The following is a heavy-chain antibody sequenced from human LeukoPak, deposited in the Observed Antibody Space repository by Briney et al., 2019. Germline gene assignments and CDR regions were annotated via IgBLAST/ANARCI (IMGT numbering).Heavy chain of an antibody. CDR3: ARASTHKPHRVGANYEFDY. V-gene: IGHV4-34*01. CDR1: GGSFSGYY. D-gene: IGHD1-26*01. CDR2: INHSGST. J-gene: IGHJ4*02. Sequence: SETLSLTCAVYGGSFSGYYWSWIRQPPGKGLEWIGEINHSGSTNYNPSLKSRVTISVDTSKNQFSLKLSSVTAADTAVYYCARASTHKPHRVGANYEFDYWGQGTLVTVSS.